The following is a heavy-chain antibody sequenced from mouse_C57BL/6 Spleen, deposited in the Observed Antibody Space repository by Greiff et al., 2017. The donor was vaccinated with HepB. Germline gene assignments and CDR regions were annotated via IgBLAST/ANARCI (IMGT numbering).Heavy chain of an antibody. CDR2: IHPNSGST. J-gene: IGHJ2*01. Sequence: QVQLQQSGAELVKPGASVKLSCKASGYTFTSYWMHWVKQRPGQGLEWIGMIHPNSGSTNYNEKFKSKATLTVDKSSSTAYMQLSSLTSEDSAVYYCARERWLLRDYWGQGTTLTVSS. CDR1: GYTFTSYW. D-gene: IGHD2-3*01. V-gene: IGHV1-64*01. CDR3: ARERWLLRDY.